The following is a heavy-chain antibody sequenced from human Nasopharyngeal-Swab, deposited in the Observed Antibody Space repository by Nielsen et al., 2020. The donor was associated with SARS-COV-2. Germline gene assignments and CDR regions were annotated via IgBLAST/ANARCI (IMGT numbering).Heavy chain of an antibody. CDR2: IKQDGSEK. J-gene: IGHJ4*02. V-gene: IGHV3-7*01. CDR1: GFTFSSYS. CDR3: ARDSKVRVVGFDY. Sequence: GGSLRLSCAASGFTFSSYSMNWVRQAPGKGLEWVANIKQDGSEKYYVDSVKGRFTISRDNAKNSLYLQMNSLRAEDTAVYYCARDSKVRVVGFDYWGQGTLVTVSS. D-gene: IGHD3-10*01.